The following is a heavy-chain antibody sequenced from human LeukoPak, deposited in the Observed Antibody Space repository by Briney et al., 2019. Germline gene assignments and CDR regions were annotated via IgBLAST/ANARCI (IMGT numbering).Heavy chain of an antibody. CDR3: ARGMNYDFWSGYYSRYNWFDP. V-gene: IGHV3-74*01. D-gene: IGHD3-3*01. Sequence: GGSPRLSCAASGFTFSSYWMHWVRQAPGKRLVWVSRINSDGSSTSYADSVKGRFTISRDNAKNTLYLQMNSLRAEDTAVYYCARGMNYDFWSGYYSRYNWFDPWGQGTLVTVSS. CDR2: INSDGSST. CDR1: GFTFSSYW. J-gene: IGHJ5*02.